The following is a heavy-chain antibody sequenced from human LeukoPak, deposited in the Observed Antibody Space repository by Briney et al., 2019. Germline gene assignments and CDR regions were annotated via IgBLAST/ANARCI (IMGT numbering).Heavy chain of an antibody. V-gene: IGHV3-74*01. D-gene: IGHD3-22*01. CDR2: INTDGTRT. J-gene: IGHJ4*02. CDR1: GFTFSSYS. Sequence: GGSLRLSCAASGFTFSSYSMHWVRQAPGKGLVLVSRINTDGTRTIYADSVKGRFTISRDNSKNTLYLQMNSLRVEDTAVYYCARSYSYDSTGYWDYWGQGTLVTVSS. CDR3: ARSYSYDSTGYWDY.